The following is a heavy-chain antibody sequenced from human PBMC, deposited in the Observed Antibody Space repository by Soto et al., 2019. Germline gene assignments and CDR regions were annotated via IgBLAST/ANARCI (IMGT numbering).Heavy chain of an antibody. CDR2: INAGNGNT. Sequence: QVQLVQSGAEVKKPGASVKVSCKASGYTFTSYAMHWVRQAPGQRLEWMGWINAGNGNTKYSQKFQGRVIITRDRYASTAYMELSRLRAKDTAVYICLREGYCSGGSCQNWYFDLWGRGTLGT. CDR3: LREGYCSGGSCQNWYFDL. D-gene: IGHD2-15*01. J-gene: IGHJ2*01. V-gene: IGHV1-3*01. CDR1: GYTFTSYA.